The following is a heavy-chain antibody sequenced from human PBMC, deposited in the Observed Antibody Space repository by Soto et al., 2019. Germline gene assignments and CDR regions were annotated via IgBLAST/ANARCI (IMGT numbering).Heavy chain of an antibody. J-gene: IGHJ4*02. D-gene: IGHD3-3*01. V-gene: IGHV3-7*01. CDR3: ARGGVYDFWSGYYLY. CDR1: GFTFSSYW. CDR2: IKQDGSEK. Sequence: EVQLVESGGGLVQPGGSLRLSCAASGFTFSSYWMSWVRQAPGKGLEWVANIKQDGSEKYYVDSVKGRFTISRDNAKNSLYLQMNSLRAEATAVYYCARGGVYDFWSGYYLYWGQGTLVTVSS.